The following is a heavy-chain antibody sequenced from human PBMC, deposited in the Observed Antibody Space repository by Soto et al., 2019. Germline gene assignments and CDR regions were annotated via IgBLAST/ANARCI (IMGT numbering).Heavy chain of an antibody. D-gene: IGHD3-10*01. CDR2: INHSGST. Sequence: PSETLSLTCAVYGGSFSGYYWSWIRQPPGKGLEWIGEINHSGSTNYNPSLKSRVTISVDTSKNQFSLKLSSVTAADTAVYYCARAGRITMVRGYNWFDPWGQGTLVTVS. CDR1: GGSFSGYY. J-gene: IGHJ5*02. V-gene: IGHV4-34*01. CDR3: ARAGRITMVRGYNWFDP.